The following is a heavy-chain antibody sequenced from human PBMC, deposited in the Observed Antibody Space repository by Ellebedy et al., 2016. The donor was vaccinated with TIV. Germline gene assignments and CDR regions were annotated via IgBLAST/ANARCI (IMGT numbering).Heavy chain of an antibody. CDR2: INPNTGGT. V-gene: IGHV1-2*02. CDR1: GYSFLGYY. J-gene: IGHJ4*02. CDR3: ARDPGYCKSTSCYNLDFFDF. D-gene: IGHD2-2*02. Sequence: ASVKVSCKASGYSFLGYYLHWVRQAPGQGVEWMGWINPNTGGTDYAQKFLDRVKMTRDTSLTTAYMELSSLRPDDGAVYFCARDPGYCKSTSCYNLDFFDFWGQGTLVTVSS.